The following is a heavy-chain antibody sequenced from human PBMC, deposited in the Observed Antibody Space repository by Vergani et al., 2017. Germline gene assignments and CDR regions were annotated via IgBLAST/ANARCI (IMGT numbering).Heavy chain of an antibody. J-gene: IGHJ6*02. D-gene: IGHD3-22*01. V-gene: IGHV3-74*02. CDR3: ARLQYYYDSSGYYYDGNYYYGMDV. CDR1: GFTVSSNY. Sequence: EVQLVESGGGLIQPGGSLRLSCAASGFTVSSNYMCWVRQAPGKGLEWVSRINSDGSSTSYADSVKGRFTISRDNAKNTLYLQMNSLRAEDTAVYYCARLQYYYDSSGYYYDGNYYYGMDVWGQGTTVTVSS. CDR2: INSDGSST.